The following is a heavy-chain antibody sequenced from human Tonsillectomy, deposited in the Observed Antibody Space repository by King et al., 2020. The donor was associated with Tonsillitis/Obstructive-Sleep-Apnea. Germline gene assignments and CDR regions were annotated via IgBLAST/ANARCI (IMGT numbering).Heavy chain of an antibody. J-gene: IGHJ4*02. CDR3: ARERGYSGYDPADY. V-gene: IGHV3-21*01. CDR2: ISTSSSYI. Sequence: VQLVESGGGLVKPGGSLRLSCAVSGFTFSSYSMNWVRQAPGKGLEWVSSISTSSSYIYYADSVKGRFTISRDNAKNSLYLQMNSLRAEDPAVYYCARERGYSGYDPADYWGQGTLVTVSS. D-gene: IGHD5-12*01. CDR1: GFTFSSYS.